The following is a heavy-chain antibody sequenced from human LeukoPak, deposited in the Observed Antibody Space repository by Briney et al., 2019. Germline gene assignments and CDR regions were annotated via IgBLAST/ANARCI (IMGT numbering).Heavy chain of an antibody. D-gene: IGHD3-16*02. CDR2: VNSDGSST. Sequence: GGSLRLSCAASGFTFSSYWMHWVRQAPGEGLVWVSRVNSDGSSTSYADSVKGRFTISRDNAKNTLYLQMNSLRAEDTAVYYCARDLPPSLFDYWGQGTLVTVSS. CDR1: GFTFSSYW. V-gene: IGHV3-74*01. J-gene: IGHJ4*02. CDR3: ARDLPPSLFDY.